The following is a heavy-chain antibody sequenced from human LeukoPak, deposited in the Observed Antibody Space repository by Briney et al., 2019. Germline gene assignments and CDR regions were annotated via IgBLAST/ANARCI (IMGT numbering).Heavy chain of an antibody. J-gene: IGHJ6*02. CDR3: ARHVLLWFGYGMDV. V-gene: IGHV4-59*08. CDR2: IYYSGST. D-gene: IGHD3-10*01. Sequence: SESLSLTCTVSGGSISSYYWSWIRQPPGKGLEWIGYIYYSGSTNYNPSLKSRVTISVDTSKNQFSLKLSSVTAADTAAYYCARHVLLWFGYGMDVWGQGTTVTVSS. CDR1: GGSISSYY.